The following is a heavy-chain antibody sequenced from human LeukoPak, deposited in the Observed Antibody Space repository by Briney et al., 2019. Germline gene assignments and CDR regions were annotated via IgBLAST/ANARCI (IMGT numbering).Heavy chain of an antibody. CDR3: ARGGGPGDSVDY. CDR1: GYSINSGYY. V-gene: IGHV4-38-2*01. CDR2: IYHSGTT. J-gene: IGHJ4*02. D-gene: IGHD2-21*02. Sequence: LSETLSLTCAVSGYSINSGYYWGWIRQPPGKGLEWIGSIYHSGTTYYNPSLKSRVTISVDTSKNQFSLKLTSVTAADTAVYYCARGGGPGDSVDYWGQGTLVTVSS.